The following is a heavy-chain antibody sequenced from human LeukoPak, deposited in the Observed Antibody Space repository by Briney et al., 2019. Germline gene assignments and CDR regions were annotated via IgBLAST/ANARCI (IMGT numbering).Heavy chain of an antibody. Sequence: GRSLRLSCAASGFTFSSYGMHWVRQAPGKGLEWLAVIWYDGSNKYYAASVKGRFTISRDNSKNALYLQMNSLRAEDTAVYYCARDVSFFDYWGQGTLVTVSS. D-gene: IGHD2-15*01. J-gene: IGHJ4*02. CDR3: ARDVSFFDY. V-gene: IGHV3-33*01. CDR2: IWYDGSNK. CDR1: GFTFSSYG.